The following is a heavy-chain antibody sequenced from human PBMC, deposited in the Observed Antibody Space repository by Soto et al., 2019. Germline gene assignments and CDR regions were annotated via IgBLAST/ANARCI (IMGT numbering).Heavy chain of an antibody. J-gene: IGHJ4*02. CDR2: IYPDESDT. V-gene: IGHV5-51*01. Sequence: PGESLKISCKGSGYSFTKYWIGWVRQMPGKGLEWMAIIYPDESDTRYSPSFQGQVTISADKSISTAYLQWSSLKASDTAMYYCASGTGIAAAGTPDYWGQGTLVTVSS. D-gene: IGHD6-13*01. CDR3: ASGTGIAAAGTPDY. CDR1: GYSFTKYW.